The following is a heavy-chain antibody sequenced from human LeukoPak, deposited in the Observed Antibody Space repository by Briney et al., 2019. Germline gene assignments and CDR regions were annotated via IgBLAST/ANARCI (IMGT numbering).Heavy chain of an antibody. V-gene: IGHV4-34*01. CDR2: INHSGST. Sequence: SETLSLTCAVYGGSFSGYYLSWIRQPPGKGLEWIGEINHSGSTNYNPSLKSRVTISVDTSKNQFSLKLSSVTAADTAVYYCARVGGLAAYWGARSWFDPWGQGTLVTVSS. CDR1: GGSFSGYY. CDR3: ARVGGLAAYWGARSWFDP. D-gene: IGHD6-13*01. J-gene: IGHJ5*02.